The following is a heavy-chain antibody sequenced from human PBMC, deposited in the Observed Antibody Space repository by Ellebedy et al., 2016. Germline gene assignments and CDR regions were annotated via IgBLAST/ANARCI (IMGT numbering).Heavy chain of an antibody. Sequence: SETLSLXCTVSLGSISSHYWTWIRQPPGKGLEWIGNIYYTGSTSYSPSLTGRVTISIDTPKSQFSLKVTSVTAADTAVYYCAREFRYDFWRGPLDHWGQGTTVTVSS. J-gene: IGHJ4*02. CDR1: LGSISSHY. D-gene: IGHD3-3*01. CDR3: AREFRYDFWRGPLDH. V-gene: IGHV4-59*11. CDR2: IYYTGST.